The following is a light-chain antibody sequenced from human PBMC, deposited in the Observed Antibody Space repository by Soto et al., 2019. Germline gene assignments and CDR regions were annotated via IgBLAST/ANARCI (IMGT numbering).Light chain of an antibody. J-gene: IGKJ5*01. CDR1: QSVSSY. V-gene: IGKV3-11*01. CDR2: DAS. Sequence: EIVLTQSPVTLSSSPGERATLSCRASQSVSSYLAWYQQRPGQAPRLLIYDASNRATGIPARFSGSGSGTDFTLTIDNLEPEDFAIYYCQQRNNWPPITFGQGTRLENK. CDR3: QQRNNWPPIT.